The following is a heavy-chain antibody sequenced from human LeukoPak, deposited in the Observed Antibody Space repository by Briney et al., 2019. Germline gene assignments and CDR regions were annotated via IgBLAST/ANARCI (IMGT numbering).Heavy chain of an antibody. CDR3: ARGRDITGYSDY. CDR1: GGTFSSYA. D-gene: IGHD3-22*01. Sequence: SVKVSCKASGGTFSSYAISWVRQAPGQGLEWMGGIIPIFGTANYAQKFQGRVTITADESTSTAYMELSSLRSEDTAVYYCARGRDITGYSDYWGQGTLVTVST. V-gene: IGHV1-69*13. J-gene: IGHJ4*02. CDR2: IIPIFGTA.